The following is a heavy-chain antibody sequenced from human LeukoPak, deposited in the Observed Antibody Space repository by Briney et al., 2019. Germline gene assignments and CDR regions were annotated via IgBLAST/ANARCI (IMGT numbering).Heavy chain of an antibody. CDR3: AKGYPDAFDI. CDR2: ISGSGGGT. J-gene: IGHJ3*02. CDR1: GVTFSSYV. Sequence: GGSLRLSCEASGVTFSSYVMSWVRQAPGKGPEWVSGISGSGGGTYYADSVKGRFAISRDNSKNSLYLQMNSLRAEDTALYYCAKGYPDAFDIWGQGTMVTVSS. V-gene: IGHV3-23*01. D-gene: IGHD2-2*02.